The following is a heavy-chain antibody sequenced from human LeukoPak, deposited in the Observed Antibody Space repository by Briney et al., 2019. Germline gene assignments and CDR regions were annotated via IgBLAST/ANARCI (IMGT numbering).Heavy chain of an antibody. Sequence: SEALSLTCAVYGGSFSGYYWSWIRQPPGKGLEWIGEINHSGSTNYNPSLKSGVTISVDTSNNQSSLKLSSVTAADTAVYYCARGRAIRRVIAARPGSWFDPWGQGTLVTVSS. D-gene: IGHD6-6*01. CDR1: GGSFSGYY. CDR2: INHSGST. V-gene: IGHV4-34*01. CDR3: ARGRAIRRVIAARPGSWFDP. J-gene: IGHJ5*02.